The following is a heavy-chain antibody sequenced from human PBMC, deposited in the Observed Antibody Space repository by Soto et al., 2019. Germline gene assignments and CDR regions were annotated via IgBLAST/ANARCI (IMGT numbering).Heavy chain of an antibody. CDR1: QFQHSDYR. Sequence: GGAVRLPCSAAQFQHSDYRMHGVRPAPGKGLQWLATISHHGIRTHYADSVMGRFTTSRDNFKKVVYLHLSGLRVEDTAIYYCAKDWVGGSNNYQLDYWGQGTAVTFS. J-gene: IGHJ4*02. D-gene: IGHD1-26*01. V-gene: IGHV3-30*18. CDR3: AKDWVGGSNNYQLDY. CDR2: ISHHGIRT.